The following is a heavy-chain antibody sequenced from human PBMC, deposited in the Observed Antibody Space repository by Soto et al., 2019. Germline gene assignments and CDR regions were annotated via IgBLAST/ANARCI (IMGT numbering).Heavy chain of an antibody. CDR3: ARDPGFWSGYYTGLVEDGMDV. CDR2: IYYSGST. J-gene: IGHJ6*02. CDR1: GGSISSGGYY. V-gene: IGHV4-31*03. D-gene: IGHD3-3*01. Sequence: SETLSLTCTVSGGSISSGGYYWSWIRQHPGKGLEWIGYIYYSGSTYYNPSLKSRVTISVDTSKNQFSLKLSSVTAADTAVYYCARDPGFWSGYYTGLVEDGMDVWGQGTTVTVSS.